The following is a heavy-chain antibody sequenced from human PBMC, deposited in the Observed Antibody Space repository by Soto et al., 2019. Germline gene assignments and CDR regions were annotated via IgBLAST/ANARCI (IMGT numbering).Heavy chain of an antibody. V-gene: IGHV4-39*01. CDR2: IYFTGNT. CDR1: GGSITSGSRF. D-gene: IGHD6-25*01. Sequence: SETLSLTCTVSGGSITSGSRFWGWVRQPPGKGLEWIGTIYFTGNTYYTPSLKSRLTMSIDTSKNEFSLRLNSVTAADTAVYYCAGQTFTIAAASYGRSNWFDPWGPGTLVTVSS. J-gene: IGHJ5*02. CDR3: AGQTFTIAAASYGRSNWFDP.